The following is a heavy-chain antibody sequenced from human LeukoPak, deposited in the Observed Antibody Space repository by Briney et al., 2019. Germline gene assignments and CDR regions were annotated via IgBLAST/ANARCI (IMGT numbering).Heavy chain of an antibody. Sequence: GGSLRLSCAASGFTFSSYAMHWVRQAPGKGLEWGAVISYDGSNKYYADSVKGRFTISRDNSKNTLYLQMNSLRAEETAVYYCARPPGVWAAAGTCWFDPWGQGTLVTVSS. D-gene: IGHD6-13*01. CDR2: ISYDGSNK. V-gene: IGHV3-30*04. J-gene: IGHJ5*02. CDR3: ARPPGVWAAAGTCWFDP. CDR1: GFTFSSYA.